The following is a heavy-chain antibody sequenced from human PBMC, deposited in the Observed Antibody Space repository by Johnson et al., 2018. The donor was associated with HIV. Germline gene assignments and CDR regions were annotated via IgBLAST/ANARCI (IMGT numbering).Heavy chain of an antibody. J-gene: IGHJ3*02. Sequence: EKLVESGGGLVQPGGSLRLSCAASGFTVSVNYMSWVRQAPGKGLEWVSAISGSGGSTYYADSVKGRFTVSRDNSKNTLYLQMNSLRAEDTAVYYCAKDISQWLIRAFDIWGQGTMVTVSS. CDR1: GFTVSVNY. D-gene: IGHD5-12*01. CDR2: ISGSGGST. V-gene: IGHV3-23*04. CDR3: AKDISQWLIRAFDI.